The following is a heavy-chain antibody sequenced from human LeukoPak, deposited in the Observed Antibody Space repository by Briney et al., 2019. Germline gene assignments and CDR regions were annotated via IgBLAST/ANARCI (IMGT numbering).Heavy chain of an antibody. D-gene: IGHD2-2*01. J-gene: IGHJ3*01. V-gene: IGHV3-23*01. CDR2: ISGSGGST. CDR3: AKDIVVVPAANDAFDF. CDR1: GFTFSSYA. Sequence: PGGSLRLSCAASGFTFSSYAMSWVRQAPGKGLEWVSGISGSGGSTYYADSVKGRFTISRDNSKNMLYLQMNSLRAEDTAVYYCAKDIVVVPAANDAFDFWGQGTMVTVSS.